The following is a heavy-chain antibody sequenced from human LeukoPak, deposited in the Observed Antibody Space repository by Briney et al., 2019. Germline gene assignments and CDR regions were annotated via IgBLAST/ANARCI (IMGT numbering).Heavy chain of an antibody. CDR2: ISGSGGST. J-gene: IGHJ4*02. CDR1: GFTFSSYA. Sequence: PGGSLRLSCAASGFTFSSYAMSWVRQAPGKGLEWVSAISGSGGSTYYADSVKGRFTISRDNSKNTLYLQMNSLRAEDTAVYYCAIVIGSGWSHDYWGQGTLVTVPS. CDR3: AIVIGSGWSHDY. V-gene: IGHV3-23*01. D-gene: IGHD6-19*01.